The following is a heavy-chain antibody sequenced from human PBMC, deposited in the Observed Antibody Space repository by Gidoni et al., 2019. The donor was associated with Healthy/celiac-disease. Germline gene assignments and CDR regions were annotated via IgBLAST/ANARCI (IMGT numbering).Heavy chain of an antibody. Sequence: QVQLQESGPGLVKPSQPLSLTCPVSGGPISSGDYYWCWIRQPPGKGLEWIGYIYYSGSTYYNPALKSRVTISVDTSKNQFSLKLSSVTAADTAVYYCARAGRITIFGVVINGAFDIWGQGTMVTVSS. D-gene: IGHD3-3*01. CDR3: ARAGRITIFGVVINGAFDI. V-gene: IGHV4-30-4*01. CDR1: GGPISSGDYY. CDR2: IYYSGST. J-gene: IGHJ3*02.